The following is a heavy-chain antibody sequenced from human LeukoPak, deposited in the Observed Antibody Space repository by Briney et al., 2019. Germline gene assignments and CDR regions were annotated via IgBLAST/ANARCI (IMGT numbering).Heavy chain of an antibody. CDR1: GYTFTGYY. CDR3: ARDVVVAAPGYYMDV. V-gene: IGHV1-2*02. Sequence: ASVKVSCKASGYTFTGYYMHWVRQAPGQGLEWMGWINPNSGGTNYAQKSQGRVTMTRDTPISTAYMELNRLRSDDTAVYYCARDVVVAAPGYYMDVWGKGTTVTVSS. J-gene: IGHJ6*03. CDR2: INPNSGGT. D-gene: IGHD2-15*01.